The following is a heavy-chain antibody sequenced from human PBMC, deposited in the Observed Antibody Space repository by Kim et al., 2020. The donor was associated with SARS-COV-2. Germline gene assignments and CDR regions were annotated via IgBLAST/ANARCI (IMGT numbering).Heavy chain of an antibody. CDR2: IYYSGST. D-gene: IGHD3-3*01. V-gene: IGHV4-31*03. CDR1: GGAISSGGYY. J-gene: IGHJ4*02. Sequence: SETLSLTCTVSGGAISSGGYYLRWIRQHPGKGLEWIGYIYYSGSTYYNPSLKSRVTISVDTSKNQFSLKLSSVTAADKAVYYCARATTIFGVVIQSFDYWGQGTLVTVS. CDR3: ARATTIFGVVIQSFDY.